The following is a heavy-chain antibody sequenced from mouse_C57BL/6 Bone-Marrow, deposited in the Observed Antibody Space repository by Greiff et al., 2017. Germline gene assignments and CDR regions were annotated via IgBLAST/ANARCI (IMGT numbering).Heavy chain of an antibody. CDR1: GYTFTSYW. V-gene: IGHV1-64*01. J-gene: IGHJ2*01. Sequence: QVHVKQSGAELVKPGASVKLSCKASGYTFTSYWMHWVKQRPGQGLEWIGMIPPNSGSTNYNEKFKSKATLTVDKSSSTAYMQLSSLTSEDSAVYYCARSGFFDYWGQGTTLTVSS. D-gene: IGHD3-1*01. CDR2: IPPNSGST. CDR3: ARSGFFDY.